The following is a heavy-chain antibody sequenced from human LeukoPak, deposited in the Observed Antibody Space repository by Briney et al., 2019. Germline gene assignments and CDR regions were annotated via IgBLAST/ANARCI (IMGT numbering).Heavy chain of an antibody. CDR3: AREGAAYYDSSGYLVPFDP. V-gene: IGHV1-69*01. CDR2: IIPIFGTA. CDR1: GGTFSSYA. D-gene: IGHD3-22*01. J-gene: IGHJ5*02. Sequence: GASVKVSCKASGGTFSSYAISWVRQAPEQGLEWMGGIIPIFGTANYAQKLQGRVTVTADESTSTAYMELGSLRSEDTAVYYCAREGAAYYDSSGYLVPFDPWGQGTLVTVSS.